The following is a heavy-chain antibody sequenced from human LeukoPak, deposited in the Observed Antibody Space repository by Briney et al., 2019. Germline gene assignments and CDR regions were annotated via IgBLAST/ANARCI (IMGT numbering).Heavy chain of an antibody. Sequence: GGSLRLSCAASGFTFSSYWMHWVRQAPGKGLVWVSRIDSDGTTTHYADSVRGRFAISRDNAKNTLYLQMNNLRVEDAAVYFCARPKSPAWAGNALDVRGQGTMVTVSS. D-gene: IGHD3-16*01. CDR1: GFTFSSYW. J-gene: IGHJ3*01. CDR2: IDSDGTTT. CDR3: ARPKSPAWAGNALDV. V-gene: IGHV3-74*01.